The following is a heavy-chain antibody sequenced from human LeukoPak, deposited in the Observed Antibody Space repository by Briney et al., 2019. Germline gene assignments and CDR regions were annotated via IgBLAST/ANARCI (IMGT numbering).Heavy chain of an antibody. Sequence: SQTLSFTCTVSGGSISSGGYYWSGIRQHPGKSLEWIGYIYYSGSTYYNPSLKSRVTISVDTSTNQFSLKLSSVTAADTAVYYCAKPTPPLSGYYSRAVWGKGTTVTVSS. CDR2: IYYSGST. CDR3: AKPTPPLSGYYSRAV. D-gene: IGHD3-10*01. CDR1: GGSISSGGYY. V-gene: IGHV4-31*03. J-gene: IGHJ6*03.